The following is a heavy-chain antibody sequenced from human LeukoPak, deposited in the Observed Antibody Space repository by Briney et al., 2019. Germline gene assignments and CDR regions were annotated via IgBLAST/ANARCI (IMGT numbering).Heavy chain of an antibody. V-gene: IGHV3-23*01. CDR3: AKGYYVDY. CDR1: GFTFSNFG. CDR2: IGGSGGST. J-gene: IGHJ4*02. Sequence: GGSLRLSCAASGFTFSNFGMSWVRQAPGKGLEWVSVIGGSGGSTYYADSVKGRFTISRDNSKNTLYLQMNSLRAEDTAVYYCAKGYYVDYWGQGTLVSVSS.